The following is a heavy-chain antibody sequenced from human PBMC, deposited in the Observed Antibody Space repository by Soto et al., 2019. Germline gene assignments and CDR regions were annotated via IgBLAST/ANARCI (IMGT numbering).Heavy chain of an antibody. V-gene: IGHV5-51*01. CDR1: GYTFANNG. Sequence: GESLRTCCRCSGYTFANNGGGWVRKMPGKGLEWMGIIYPGDSETRYSPSFQGQVTISADRSTAYLQWSSLKASDTAIYYCARHGGWDYKSWYFEFWGRGTLVTVSS. CDR3: ARHGGWDYKSWYFEF. CDR2: IYPGDSET. D-gene: IGHD3-16*01. J-gene: IGHJ2*01.